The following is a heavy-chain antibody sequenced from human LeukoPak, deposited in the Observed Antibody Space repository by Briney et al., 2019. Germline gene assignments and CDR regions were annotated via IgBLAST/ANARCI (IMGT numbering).Heavy chain of an antibody. CDR1: GYSFTSYW. D-gene: IGHD6-19*01. J-gene: IGHJ6*02. V-gene: IGHV5-51*01. Sequence: GGSLKISCKGSGYSFTSYWIGWVRQMPGKGLEWMGIIYPGDSDTRYSPSFQGQVTISADKSISTAYLQWSSLKASDTAMYYCARQLSSSGWYAGVFYYYGMDVWGQGTTVTVSS. CDR3: ARQLSSSGWYAGVFYYYGMDV. CDR2: IYPGDSDT.